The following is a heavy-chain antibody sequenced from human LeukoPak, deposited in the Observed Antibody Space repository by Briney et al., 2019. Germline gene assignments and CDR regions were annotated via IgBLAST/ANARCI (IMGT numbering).Heavy chain of an antibody. J-gene: IGHJ4*02. D-gene: IGHD3-22*01. CDR1: GFTFSSYG. Sequence: GGSLRLSCAASGFTFSSYGMHWVRQAPGKGLEWVAVKWYDGSNKYYADSVKGRFTISRDNSKNTLYLQMNSLRAEDTAVYYCARIYYDSSGYYSPLGYWGQGTLVTVSS. CDR2: KWYDGSNK. CDR3: ARIYYDSSGYYSPLGY. V-gene: IGHV3-33*01.